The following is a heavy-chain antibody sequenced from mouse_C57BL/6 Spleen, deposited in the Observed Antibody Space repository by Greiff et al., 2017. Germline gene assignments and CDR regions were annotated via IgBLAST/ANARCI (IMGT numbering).Heavy chain of an antibody. CDR1: GYTFTDYY. Sequence: EVQLQQSGPELVKPGASVKISCKASGYTFTDYYMTWVKQSHGKSLEWIGDLNPNNGGTSYNQKFKGKATLTVAKSSSTAYMELRSLTSEDSAVYYCASRDYGDGLDYWGQGPSVTVS. CDR2: LNPNNGGT. CDR3: ASRDYGDGLDY. D-gene: IGHD2-4*01. V-gene: IGHV1-26*01. J-gene: IGHJ4*01.